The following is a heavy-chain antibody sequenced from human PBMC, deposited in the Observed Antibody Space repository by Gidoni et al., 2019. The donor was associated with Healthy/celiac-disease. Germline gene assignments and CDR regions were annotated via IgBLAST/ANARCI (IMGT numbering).Heavy chain of an antibody. CDR2: IYYSGST. D-gene: IGHD5-18*01. V-gene: IGHV4-61*01. J-gene: IGHJ4*02. CDR3: ARDACVDTAFGFDY. Sequence: QVQLQESGPGLVKPSETLSLTCTVSGGSVSRGSYYWSWLRQPPGKGLEWIGYIYYSGSTNYNPSRKSRVTRSVDTSKNQFSLKLSSVTAADTAVYYCARDACVDTAFGFDYWGQGTLVTVSS. CDR1: GGSVSRGSYY.